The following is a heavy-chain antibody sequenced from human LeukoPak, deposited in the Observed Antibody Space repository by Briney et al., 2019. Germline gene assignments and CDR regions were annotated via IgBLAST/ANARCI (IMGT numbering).Heavy chain of an antibody. D-gene: IGHD3-10*01. CDR3: ARGSGNSFDY. Sequence: GGSLRLSCAASGFTFSSYSMSWVRQAPGKGLEWVSYISSSSSAMYYADSMKGRFTISRDNAKNSLYLQMNNLRDEDTAVYYCARGSGNSFDYWGQGTLVTVSS. V-gene: IGHV3-48*02. CDR2: ISSSSSAM. CDR1: GFTFSSYS. J-gene: IGHJ4*02.